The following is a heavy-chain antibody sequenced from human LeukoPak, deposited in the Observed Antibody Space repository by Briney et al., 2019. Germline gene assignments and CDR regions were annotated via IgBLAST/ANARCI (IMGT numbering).Heavy chain of an antibody. CDR3: AREGGYDILTGYQDY. CDR2: INPSSGGT. V-gene: IGHV1-2*02. D-gene: IGHD3-9*01. Sequence: ASVKVSCKASGYTFTDYYMHWVRQAPGQGLEWMGWINPSSGGTNYAQKFQGRVTMTTDTSISTAYMELTRLRSDDTAVYYCAREGGYDILTGYQDYWGQGTLVTVSS. J-gene: IGHJ4*02. CDR1: GYTFTDYY.